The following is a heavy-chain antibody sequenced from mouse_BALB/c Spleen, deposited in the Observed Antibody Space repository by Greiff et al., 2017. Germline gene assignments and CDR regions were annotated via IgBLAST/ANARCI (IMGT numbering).Heavy chain of an antibody. V-gene: IGHV3-2*02. CDR2: ISYSGST. Sequence: DVQLQESGPGLVKPSQSLSLTCTVTGYSITSDYAWNWIRQFPGNKLEWMGYISYSGSTSYNPSLKSRISITRDTSKNQFFLQLNSVTTEDTATYYCARLGGTMITPFAYWGQGTLVTVSA. CDR3: ARLGGTMITPFAY. J-gene: IGHJ3*01. CDR1: GYSITSDYA. D-gene: IGHD2-4*01.